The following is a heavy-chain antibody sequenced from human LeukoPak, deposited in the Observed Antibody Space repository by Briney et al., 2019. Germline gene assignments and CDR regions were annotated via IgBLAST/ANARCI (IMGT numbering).Heavy chain of an antibody. CDR3: ARDLPSGYSIDY. J-gene: IGHJ4*02. CDR2: INDHSDAI. CDR1: GFTFDTYS. D-gene: IGHD2-15*01. Sequence: PGGSLRLSCAASGFTFDTYSMNWVRQARGKGLEWVSYINDHSDAIYYADSAKGRFTISRDNAKNSLYLQMNSLRAEDTAVYYCARDLPSGYSIDYWGQGTLVTVSS. V-gene: IGHV3-48*01.